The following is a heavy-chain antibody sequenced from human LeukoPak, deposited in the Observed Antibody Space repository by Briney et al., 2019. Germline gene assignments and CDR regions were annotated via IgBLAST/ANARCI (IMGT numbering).Heavy chain of an antibody. V-gene: IGHV3-23*01. CDR1: GFTFSAYA. CDR3: ARALHYYVAMDV. D-gene: IGHD3-10*02. CDR2: IGSDGKT. Sequence: QAGGSLRLSCEASGFTFSAYAMTWVRQAPGKGLEWVSSIGSDGKTHYSESVKGRFAISRDNSKSMLFLQLNSLRAEDTALYYCARALHYYVAMDVWGQGTTVTVSS. J-gene: IGHJ6*02.